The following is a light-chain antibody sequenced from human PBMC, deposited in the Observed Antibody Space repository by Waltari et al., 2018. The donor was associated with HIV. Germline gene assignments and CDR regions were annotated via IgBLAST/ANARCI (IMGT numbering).Light chain of an antibody. CDR2: DVS. CDR1: SSDVGAYNY. V-gene: IGLV2-14*03. Sequence: QSALTQPASVSGSPGQSITIPCTGASSDVGAYNYVSWYQQHPGQAPKLMIYDVSSRPSGVSYRFSGSKSGNTASLTISGLQAEDEADYYCCSYTSSSTLVLFGGGTKLTVL. CDR3: CSYTSSSTLVL. J-gene: IGLJ2*01.